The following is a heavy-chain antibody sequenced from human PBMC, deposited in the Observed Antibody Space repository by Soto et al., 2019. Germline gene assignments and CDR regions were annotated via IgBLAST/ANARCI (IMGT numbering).Heavy chain of an antibody. D-gene: IGHD1-26*01. J-gene: IGHJ5*02. CDR1: GFTFSRYY. V-gene: IGHV1-46*01. CDR2: INPSGAST. CDR3: ARDNSESNSWWFDP. Sequence: QVQLVQSGAEVKQPGASVKVSCKASGFTFSRYYMHWIRQAPGQGLEWMGIINPSGASTNYAQKFPGRVTLTRDTSTSTVSTEVSSLSSEDTAVDYCARDNSESNSWWFDPWGQGTLVTVSS.